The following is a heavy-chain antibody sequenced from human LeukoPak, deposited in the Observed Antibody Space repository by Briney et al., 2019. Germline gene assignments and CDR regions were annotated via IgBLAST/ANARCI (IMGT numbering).Heavy chain of an antibody. CDR2: IGSSSSTI. V-gene: IGHV3-48*04. D-gene: IGHD2-2*01. Sequence: PGGSLRLSCAASGFTFTNYSMNWVRQAPGKGLEWVSYIGSSSSTIHYGDSVKGRFTISRDNAKNSLYLQMNSLRAEDTAVYYCASHGVYCSSTSCSYYYYGMDVWGQGTMVTVSS. CDR1: GFTFTNYS. J-gene: IGHJ6*02. CDR3: ASHGVYCSSTSCSYYYYGMDV.